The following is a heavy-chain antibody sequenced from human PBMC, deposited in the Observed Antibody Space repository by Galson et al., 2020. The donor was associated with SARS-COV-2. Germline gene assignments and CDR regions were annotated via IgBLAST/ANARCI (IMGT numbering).Heavy chain of an antibody. CDR3: SRDQGGEYYYGSGIPRGVY. V-gene: IGHV3-7*03. J-gene: IGHJ4*02. CDR2: IKQAGSEK. D-gene: IGHD3-10*01. Sequence: GGSLRLSCAASGFTFSSYWMSWVRQAPGQGLEWVANIKQAGSEKYYVDSVTGRFTISRDNAKNSLYLQMNSLRAEDTAVYYCSRDQGGEYYYGSGIPRGVYWGQGTLVTVSS. CDR1: GFTFSSYW.